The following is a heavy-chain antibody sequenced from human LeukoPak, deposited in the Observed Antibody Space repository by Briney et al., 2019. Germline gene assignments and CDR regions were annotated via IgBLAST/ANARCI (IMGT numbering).Heavy chain of an antibody. CDR1: GFLLRGYG. J-gene: IGHJ4*02. D-gene: IGHD1-26*01. V-gene: IGHV3-21*01. CDR2: ISSSSSYI. Sequence: GGSLRLSCRASGFLLRGYGMHWVRQAPDKGLEWVSSISSSSSYIYYADSVKGRFTISRDNAKNSLYLQMNSLRAEDTAVYYCARDGGVTVGATRYGYWGQGTLVTVSS. CDR3: ARDGGVTVGATRYGY.